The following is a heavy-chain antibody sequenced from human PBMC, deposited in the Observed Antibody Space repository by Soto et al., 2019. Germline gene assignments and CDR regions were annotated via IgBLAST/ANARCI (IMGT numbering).Heavy chain of an antibody. D-gene: IGHD6-19*01. Sequence: VSCKASGRTFSSYTISWVRQAPGQGLEWMGSIIPILGIANYAQKFQGRVTITADKSTSTAYMELSSLRSEDTAVYYCARDQCSWQWLTPDPLDIWVRRTMVTVSS. CDR2: IIPILGIA. J-gene: IGHJ3*02. CDR1: GRTFSSYT. V-gene: IGHV1-69*04. CDR3: ARDQCSWQWLTPDPLDI.